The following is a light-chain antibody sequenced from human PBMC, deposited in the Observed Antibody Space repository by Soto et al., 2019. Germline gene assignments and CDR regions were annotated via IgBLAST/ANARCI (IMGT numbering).Light chain of an antibody. V-gene: IGKV1-33*01. CDR1: QDIGKR. J-gene: IGKJ4*01. CDR2: DAS. Sequence: DIRMTQSPSSLSASVGDRVTITCQASQDIGKRLNWYQHKAGKAPKVLIYDASYLETGVPSRFSGRGSGTDFTFTISSLQPEDFATYYCQQYDTLVTFGGGTKVE. CDR3: QQYDTLVT.